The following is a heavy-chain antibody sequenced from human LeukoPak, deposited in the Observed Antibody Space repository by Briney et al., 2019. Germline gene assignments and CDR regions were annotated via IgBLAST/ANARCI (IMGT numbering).Heavy chain of an antibody. V-gene: IGHV3-21*04. CDR3: AKDKRRYGTTVTISDY. J-gene: IGHJ4*02. Sequence: PGGSLRLSCAASGFTFSSYSMNWVRQAPGKGLEWVSSISSSSSYIYYADSVKGRFTISRDNSKNTLYLQMNSLRAEDTAVYYCAKDKRRYGTTVTISDYWGQGTLVTVS. CDR1: GFTFSSYS. D-gene: IGHD4-17*01. CDR2: ISSSSSYI.